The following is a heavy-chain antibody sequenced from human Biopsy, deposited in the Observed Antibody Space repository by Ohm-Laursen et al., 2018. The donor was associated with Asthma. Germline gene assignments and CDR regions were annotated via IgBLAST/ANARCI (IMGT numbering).Heavy chain of an antibody. V-gene: IGHV1-18*01. CDR3: ARAVDYSHYYGIDV. CDR2: TSVYNGNT. CDR1: GYTFNSAG. Sequence: ASVKVSRKTSGYTFNSAGITWVRQAPGQGLEWMGWTSVYNGNTKVAQKLQDRVTMITDTSTSTAYMELRSLRPDDTAVYFCARAVDYSHYYGIDVWGQGTTVTVS. D-gene: IGHD3-10*01. J-gene: IGHJ6*02.